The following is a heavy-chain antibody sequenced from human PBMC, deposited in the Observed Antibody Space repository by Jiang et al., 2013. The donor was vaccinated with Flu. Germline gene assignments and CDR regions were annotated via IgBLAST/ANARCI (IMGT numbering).Heavy chain of an antibody. CDR3: AKKGIMGASTDV. CDR2: ITSGSESR. CDR1: GMTFSLYP. V-gene: IGHV3-23*01. J-gene: IGHJ4*02. Sequence: QLLESGGGLVQPGGSLRLSCVVSGMTFSLYPMSWVRQAPGKGLEWVSSITSGSESRYYADSVKGRSTISRDNSKNTLHLQLNSLEVEDTALYYCAKKGIMGASTDVWGQGTQVTVSS. D-gene: IGHD1-26*01.